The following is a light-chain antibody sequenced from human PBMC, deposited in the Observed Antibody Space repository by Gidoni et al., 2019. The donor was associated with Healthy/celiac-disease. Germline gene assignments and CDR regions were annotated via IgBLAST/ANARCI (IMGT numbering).Light chain of an antibody. V-gene: IGLV1-44*01. CDR3: AAWDDSLNGLYV. CDR1: SSNIGSNT. J-gene: IGLJ1*01. CDR2: RNN. Sequence: QSVLTHPPSASGTPGQRVTISCSGSSSNIGSNTVNWYQQLPGTAPKLLIYRNNQRPSGVPDRFSGSKSGTSASLAISGLQSEDEADYYCAAWDDSLNGLYVFGTGTKVTVL.